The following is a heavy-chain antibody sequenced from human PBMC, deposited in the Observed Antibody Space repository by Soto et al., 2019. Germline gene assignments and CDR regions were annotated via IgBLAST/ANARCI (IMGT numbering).Heavy chain of an antibody. CDR2: IIPIFGTA. CDR3: ATMKGGYHYYYYGMDV. D-gene: IGHD3-16*02. J-gene: IGHJ6*02. V-gene: IGHV1-69*12. Sequence: QVQLVQSGAEVKKPGSSVKVSCKASGGTFSSYAISWVRQAPGQGLEWMGGIIPIFGTANYAQKFQGRVTITAXXXTXXAYMELSSLRSEDTAVYYCATMKGGYHYYYYGMDVWGQGTTVTVSS. CDR1: GGTFSSYA.